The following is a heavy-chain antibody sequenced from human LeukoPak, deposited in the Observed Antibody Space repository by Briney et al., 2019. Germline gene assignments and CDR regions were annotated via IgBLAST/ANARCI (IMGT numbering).Heavy chain of an antibody. CDR1: GGSISNNNYY. D-gene: IGHD4-17*01. CDR3: ARDDYGDYWFDP. Sequence: SETLSLTCTVSGGSISNNNYYWAWIRQPPGKGLECIGSIYYSGSPYYNPSLKSRVTISVDTSKNQFSLRLSSVTAADTAVYYCARDDYGDYWFDPWGQGTLVTVSS. V-gene: IGHV4-39*02. CDR2: IYYSGSP. J-gene: IGHJ5*02.